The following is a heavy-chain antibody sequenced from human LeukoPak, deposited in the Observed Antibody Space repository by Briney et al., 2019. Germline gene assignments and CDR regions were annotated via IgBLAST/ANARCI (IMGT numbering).Heavy chain of an antibody. Sequence: SETLSLTCTVSGGSISSYYWSWIRQPPGKGLEWIGYIYYSGSTNYNPSLKSRPTISVDTSKNQFSLKLSSVTAADTAVYYCAREGQSADYGMDVWGKGTTVTVSS. J-gene: IGHJ6*04. CDR1: GGSISSYY. V-gene: IGHV4-59*01. CDR2: IYYSGST. CDR3: AREGQSADYGMDV. D-gene: IGHD2-2*01.